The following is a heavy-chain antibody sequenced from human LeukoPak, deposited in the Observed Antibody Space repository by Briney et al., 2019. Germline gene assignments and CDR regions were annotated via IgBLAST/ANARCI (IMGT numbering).Heavy chain of an antibody. CDR2: ISSSSSYI. D-gene: IGHD2-2*02. CDR1: GFTFSSYS. V-gene: IGHV3-21*04. J-gene: IGHJ4*02. CDR3: AKSAQYCSSTSCYTFDY. Sequence: GGSLRLSCAASGFTFSSYSMNWVRQAPGKGLEWVSSISSSSSYIYYADSVKGRFTISRDNSKNTLYLQMNSLRAEDTAVYYCAKSAQYCSSTSCYTFDYWGQGTLVTVSS.